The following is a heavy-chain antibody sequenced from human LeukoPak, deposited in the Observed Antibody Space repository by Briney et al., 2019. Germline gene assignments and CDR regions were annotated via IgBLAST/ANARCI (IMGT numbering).Heavy chain of an antibody. J-gene: IGHJ4*02. V-gene: IGHV3-23*01. CDR2: TSGSGSST. D-gene: IGHD7-27*01. CDR3: AKDTTKNWGKLYYFDY. CDR1: GFTFSSYA. Sequence: GGSLRLSCAASGFTFSSYAMNWVRQAPGKGLEWVSGTSGSGSSTYYADSVKGRFTISRDNSKNTLYLQMNSLRAEDTAVYYRAKDTTKNWGKLYYFDYWGQGTLVTVSS.